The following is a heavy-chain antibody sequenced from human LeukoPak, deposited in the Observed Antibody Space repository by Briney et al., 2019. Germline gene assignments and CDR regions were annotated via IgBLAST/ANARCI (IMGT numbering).Heavy chain of an antibody. J-gene: IGHJ4*02. D-gene: IGHD5-18*01. V-gene: IGHV3-33*08. CDR1: GFTFSSYA. CDR2: IWYDGSNK. CDR3: ARDWYSYGTLDY. Sequence: GRSLRLSCAASGFTFSSYAMHWVRQAPGKGLEWVAGIWYDGSNKYYADSVKGRFTISRDNSKNTLYLQMNSLRAEDTAVYYCARDWYSYGTLDYWGQGTLVTVSS.